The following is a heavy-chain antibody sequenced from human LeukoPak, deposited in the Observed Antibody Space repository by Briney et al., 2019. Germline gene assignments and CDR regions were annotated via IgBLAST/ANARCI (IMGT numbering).Heavy chain of an antibody. CDR3: ATSYNNKIVPFDC. D-gene: IGHD5-24*01. V-gene: IGHV4-4*09. CDR2: ISTSGRT. J-gene: IGHJ4*02. CDR1: GGSITSYK. Sequence: SETLSLTCTVSGGSITSYKWSWLRQPPGKGLEWIGFISTSGRTDYIPSLSSRVSMSVDTSKNQVSLKLNSVTAADTAVYYCATSYNNKIVPFDCWGQRILVTLSS.